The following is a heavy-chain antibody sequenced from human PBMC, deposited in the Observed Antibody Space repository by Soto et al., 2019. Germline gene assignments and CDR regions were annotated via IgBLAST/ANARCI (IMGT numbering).Heavy chain of an antibody. Sequence: QVQLVQSGAEVKKPGASVKVSCKAAGYTFSSYGITWVRQAPGQGLEWMGWISANNGNTNFAQKVQGRVTMTTDTSTTTAYMELRSLRSDDTAVYYCARSALIVYAMYVDYWGQGTLVTVSS. CDR3: ARSALIVYAMYVDY. V-gene: IGHV1-18*04. D-gene: IGHD2-8*01. CDR1: GYTFSSYG. CDR2: ISANNGNT. J-gene: IGHJ4*02.